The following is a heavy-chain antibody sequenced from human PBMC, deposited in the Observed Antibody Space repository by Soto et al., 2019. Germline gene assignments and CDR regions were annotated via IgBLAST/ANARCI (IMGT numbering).Heavy chain of an antibody. D-gene: IGHD3-22*01. CDR2: IIPIFGTA. J-gene: IGHJ6*02. CDR1: GGTFSSYA. CDR3: ARGRHSSGYYANHYYYYGMDV. V-gene: IGHV1-69*13. Sequence: SVKVSCKASGGTFSSYAISWVRQAPGQGLEWMGGIIPIFGTANYAQKFQGRVTITADESTSTAYMELSSLRSEDTAVYYCARGRHSSGYYANHYYYYGMDVWGQGTTVTVSS.